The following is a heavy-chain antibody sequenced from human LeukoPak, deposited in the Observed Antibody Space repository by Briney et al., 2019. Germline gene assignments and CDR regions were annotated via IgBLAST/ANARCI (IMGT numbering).Heavy chain of an antibody. CDR2: FDPEDGET. V-gene: IGHV1-24*01. CDR1: GYTLTELS. J-gene: IGHJ4*02. Sequence: GASVTVSCKVSGYTLTELSMHWVRQAPGKGLEWMGGFDPEDGETIYAQKFQGRVTMTEDTSTDTAYMELSSLRSEDTAAYYCATDSSYDILTGYYHFAYWGQGTLVTVSS. D-gene: IGHD3-9*01. CDR3: ATDSSYDILTGYYHFAY.